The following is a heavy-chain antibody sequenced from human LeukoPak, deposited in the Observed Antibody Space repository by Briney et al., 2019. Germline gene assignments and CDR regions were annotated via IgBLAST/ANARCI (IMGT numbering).Heavy chain of an antibody. D-gene: IGHD3-22*01. CDR3: AKEDYYDSSGYYLPFPLWD. CDR1: GFLFISYG. Sequence: GSLRLSCAASGFLFISYGMHWVRQAPGKGLEWAAVISYDGSNKYYADSAKGRFTISRDNSKNTLYLQMNSLRAEDTAVYYCAKEDYYDSSGYYLPFPLWDWGQGTLVTVSS. J-gene: IGHJ4*02. V-gene: IGHV3-30*18. CDR2: ISYDGSNK.